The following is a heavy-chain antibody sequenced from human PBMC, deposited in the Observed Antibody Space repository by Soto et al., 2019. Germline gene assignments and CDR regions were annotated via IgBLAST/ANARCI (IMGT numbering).Heavy chain of an antibody. CDR3: ARLKXRDGYNDIHYGMDV. CDR2: IYPGDSDT. CDR1: GYNFINYW. V-gene: IGHV5-51*01. Sequence: SLKISCKGSGYNFINYWIAWVRQMPGKGLEWMGIIYPGDSDTRYSPSFQGQVTISADKSISTAYLQWSSLKASDTAMYYCARLKXRDGYNDIHYGMDVWGQGTTVTVSS. D-gene: IGHD5-12*01. J-gene: IGHJ6*02.